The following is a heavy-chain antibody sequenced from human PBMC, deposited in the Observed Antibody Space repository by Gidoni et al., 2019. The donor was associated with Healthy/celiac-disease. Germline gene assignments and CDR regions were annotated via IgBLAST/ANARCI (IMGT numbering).Heavy chain of an antibody. J-gene: IGHJ4*02. CDR3: ARCAPMGRARLPLDY. Sequence: QVQLVQSGAEVKKPGSSVKVSCKASGGTFSSSAISWVRQAPGQGLEWMGRIFPIRGIANYAQKLQGSVTITADKATSTAYMELSSLRSEDTSVYYCARCAPMGRARLPLDYWGQGTLVTVSS. CDR2: IFPIRGIA. D-gene: IGHD2-8*01. V-gene: IGHV1-69*04. CDR1: GGTFSSSA.